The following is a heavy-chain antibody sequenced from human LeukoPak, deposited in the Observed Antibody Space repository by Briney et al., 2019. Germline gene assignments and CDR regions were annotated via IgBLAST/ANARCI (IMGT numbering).Heavy chain of an antibody. D-gene: IGHD4-11*01. CDR1: GGSISSYY. Sequence: PSETLSLTCTVSGGSISSYYWSWIRQPPGKGLEWIGYIYYSGSTNYNPSLKSRVTISVDTSKNQFSLKLSSVTAADTAVYYCARGPNSNYDFDYWGQGTLVTVSS. CDR3: ARGPNSNYDFDY. J-gene: IGHJ4*02. CDR2: IYYSGST. V-gene: IGHV4-59*01.